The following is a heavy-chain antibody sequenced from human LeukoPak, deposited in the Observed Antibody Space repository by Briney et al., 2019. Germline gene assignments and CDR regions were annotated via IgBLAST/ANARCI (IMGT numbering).Heavy chain of an antibody. CDR2: VYYSGNT. V-gene: IGHV4-39*07. CDR3: ARDLDNEQQLGWFDP. Sequence: PSETLSLTCTVSGGSIINSGYYWGWIRQPPGKGLEWIGSVYYSGNTYYNPSLKSRVTISVDTSKNQFSLKLSSVTAADTAVYYCARDLDNEQQLGWFDPWGQGTLVTVSS. CDR1: GGSIINSGYY. J-gene: IGHJ5*02. D-gene: IGHD6-13*01.